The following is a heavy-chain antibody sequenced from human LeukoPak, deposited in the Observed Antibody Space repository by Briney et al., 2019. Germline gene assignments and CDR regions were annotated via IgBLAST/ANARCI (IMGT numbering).Heavy chain of an antibody. J-gene: IGHJ6*02. CDR3: ARDEDNIVATSRHYYYYGMDV. Sequence: ASVKVSCKASGYTFTSYAMHWVRQAPGQRLEWMGWINAGNGNTKYSQKFQGRVTITRDTSASTAYMELSSLRSEDTAVYYCARDEDNIVATSRHYYYYGMDVWGQGTTVTVSS. CDR2: INAGNGNT. V-gene: IGHV1-3*01. D-gene: IGHD5-12*01. CDR1: GYTFTSYA.